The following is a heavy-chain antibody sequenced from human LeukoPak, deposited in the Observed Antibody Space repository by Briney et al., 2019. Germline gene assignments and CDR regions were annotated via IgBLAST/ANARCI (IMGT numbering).Heavy chain of an antibody. CDR1: GGSISSGGYY. Sequence: TLSLTCTVSGGSISSGGYYWSWIRQHPGKGLEWIGYVYYSGTTYYNPSLKSRVTMSVDTSKNQFSLKLSSVTAADTAMYYCARADNWFDPWGQGTLVTVSS. J-gene: IGHJ5*02. CDR3: ARADNWFDP. V-gene: IGHV4-31*03. CDR2: VYYSGTT.